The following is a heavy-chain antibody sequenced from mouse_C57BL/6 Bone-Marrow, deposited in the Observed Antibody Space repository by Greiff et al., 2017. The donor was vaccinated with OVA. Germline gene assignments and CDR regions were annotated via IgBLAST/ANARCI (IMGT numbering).Heavy chain of an antibody. V-gene: IGHV7-3*01. J-gene: IGHJ2*01. D-gene: IGHD2-5*01. CDR2: IRNKANGYTT. Sequence: EVMLVESGGGLVQPGGSLSLSCAASGFTFTDYYMSWVRQPPGKALEWLGFIRNKANGYTTEYSASVKGRFTISRDNSQSILYLQMNALRAEDSATYYCARSYYSKPYFDYWGQGTTLTVSS. CDR3: ARSYYSKPYFDY. CDR1: GFTFTDYY.